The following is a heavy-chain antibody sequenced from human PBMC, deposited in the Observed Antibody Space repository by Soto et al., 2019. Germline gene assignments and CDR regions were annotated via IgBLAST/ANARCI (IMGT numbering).Heavy chain of an antibody. CDR1: GFTFSNYG. CDR2: ISYDGSNE. CDR3: AKDGAPRYCTRSSCHPAGAY. D-gene: IGHD2-15*01. Sequence: QVQLVESGGGVVQPGRSLRLSCAGSGFTFSNYGLHWVRQAPGKGPEWVAAISYDGSNEYYADSVKGRFTISSDKSKNMLYLQMDSLRPEDTAVYYCAKDGAPRYCTRSSCHPAGAYWGQGTLVTVSS. V-gene: IGHV3-30*18. J-gene: IGHJ4*02.